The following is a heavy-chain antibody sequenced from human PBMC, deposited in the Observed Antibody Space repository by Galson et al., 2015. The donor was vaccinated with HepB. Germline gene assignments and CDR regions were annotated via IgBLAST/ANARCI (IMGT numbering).Heavy chain of an antibody. D-gene: IGHD6-19*01. V-gene: IGHV1-69*13. CDR1: GGTFSSYA. CDR3: AREQVRAVAGTFDY. Sequence: SVKVSCKAFGGTFSSYAISWVRQAPGQGLEWMGGIIPIFGTANYAQKFQGRVTITADESTSTAYMELSSLRSEDTAVYYCAREQVRAVAGTFDYWGQGTLVTVSS. J-gene: IGHJ4*02. CDR2: IIPIFGTA.